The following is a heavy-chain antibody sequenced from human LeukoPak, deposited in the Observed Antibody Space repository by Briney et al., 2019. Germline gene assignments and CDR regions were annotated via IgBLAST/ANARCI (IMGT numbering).Heavy chain of an antibody. CDR3: AKDLHDYGDYGKYNWFDP. CDR1: GFTFSSYV. D-gene: IGHD4-17*01. CDR2: IRYDGSNK. Sequence: PGGSLRLSCAASGFTFSSYVMHWVRQAPGKGLEWVAFIRYDGSNKYYADSVKGRFTISRDNSKNTLYLQMNSLRAEDTAVYYCAKDLHDYGDYGKYNWFDPWGQGTLVTVSS. J-gene: IGHJ5*02. V-gene: IGHV3-30*02.